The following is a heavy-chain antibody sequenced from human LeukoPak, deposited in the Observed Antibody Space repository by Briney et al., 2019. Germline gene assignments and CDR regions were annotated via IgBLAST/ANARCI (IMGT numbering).Heavy chain of an antibody. CDR1: GFTFRSTW. J-gene: IGHJ6*03. Sequence: GGSLRLSCAASGFTFRSTWMSWVRQAPGKGLEWVANTNQDGSETYNVDSVTGRFAISRDNAKNSLYLQMNSLRAEDTAVHYCARDGNDFWSGPTQDMDVWGKGTTVTVSS. V-gene: IGHV3-7*01. D-gene: IGHD3-3*01. CDR2: TNQDGSET. CDR3: ARDGNDFWSGPTQDMDV.